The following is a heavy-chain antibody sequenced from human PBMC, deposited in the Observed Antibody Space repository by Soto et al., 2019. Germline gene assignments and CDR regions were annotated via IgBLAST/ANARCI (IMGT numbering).Heavy chain of an antibody. CDR2: IYWDDDK. V-gene: IGHV2-5*02. Sequence: QITLKESGPTLVKPTQTLTLTCTFSGFSLSTSGVGVGWIRQPPGKALEWLAVIYWDDDKRSSSSLKSRLTIAKDTSKNQVVLTMTNMDPVATATYYCAHHPYYGLGTYSFDYWGQGILVTVSS. CDR1: GFSLSTSGVG. D-gene: IGHD3-10*01. J-gene: IGHJ4*02. CDR3: AHHPYYGLGTYSFDY.